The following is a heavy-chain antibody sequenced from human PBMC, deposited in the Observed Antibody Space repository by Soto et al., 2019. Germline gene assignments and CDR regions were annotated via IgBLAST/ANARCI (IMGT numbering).Heavy chain of an antibody. CDR3: ARDRRGVDVLATVDY. CDR2: ISSSSSYI. Sequence: EVQLVESGGGLVKPGGSLRLSCAASGFTFSTYNMNWDRQAPGKGLEWVSSISSSSSYIYYADSVKGRFTISRDNAQNSPYLQMNSLRAEDTAVYYCARDRRGVDVLATVDYWGQGTLVTVSS. D-gene: IGHD5-12*01. CDR1: GFTFSTYN. J-gene: IGHJ4*02. V-gene: IGHV3-21*01.